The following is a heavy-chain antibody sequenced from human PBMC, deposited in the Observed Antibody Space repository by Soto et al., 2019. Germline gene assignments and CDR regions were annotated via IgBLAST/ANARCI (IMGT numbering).Heavy chain of an antibody. Sequence: QVQLQESGPGLVKPSQTLSLTCTVSGGSISSSGYYWNWIRQHPGKGLEWIGYIHYSGSTYYNPSLKSRVTISLDTSKNQFSLKLSSVTAADTAVYYCARARTTVTTVDYWGQGTLVTVSS. V-gene: IGHV4-31*03. J-gene: IGHJ4*02. CDR1: GGSISSSGYY. CDR2: IHYSGST. D-gene: IGHD4-17*01. CDR3: ARARTTVTTVDY.